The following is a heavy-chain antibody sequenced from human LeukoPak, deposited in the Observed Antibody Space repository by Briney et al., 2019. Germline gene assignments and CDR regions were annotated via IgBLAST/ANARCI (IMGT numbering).Heavy chain of an antibody. J-gene: IGHJ4*02. CDR3: ARIGYSSSSFDY. V-gene: IGHV3-7*01. CDR2: IKQDGSEI. CDR1: GFTFSSYA. D-gene: IGHD6-6*01. Sequence: GSLRLSCAASGFTFSSYAMSWVRQAPGQGMEWVANIKQDGSEIDFVDSLKGRFTIYRDNAKNSVYLQMNSVRGEDTAVYYCARIGYSSSSFDYWGQGTLVTVSS.